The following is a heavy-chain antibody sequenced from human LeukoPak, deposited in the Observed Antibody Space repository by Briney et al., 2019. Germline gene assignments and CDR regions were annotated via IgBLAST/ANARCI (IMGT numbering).Heavy chain of an antibody. CDR3: AKCPKRGGSGSYYAGHSWFDP. V-gene: IGHV3-30*02. CDR1: GFTFSSYG. D-gene: IGHD3-10*01. CDR2: IRYDGSNK. J-gene: IGHJ5*02. Sequence: PGGSLRLSCAASGFTFSSYGMHWVRQAPGKGLEWVAFIRYDGSNKYYADSVKGRFTISRDNSKNTLYLQMNSLRAEDTAVYYCAKCPKRGGSGSYYAGHSWFDPWGQGTLVTVSS.